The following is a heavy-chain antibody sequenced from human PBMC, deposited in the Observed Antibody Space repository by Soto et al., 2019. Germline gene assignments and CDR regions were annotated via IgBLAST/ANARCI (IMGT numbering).Heavy chain of an antibody. V-gene: IGHV4-34*01. CDR3: ASGGPSLYYCNSSGYIFFDY. D-gene: IGHD3-22*01. J-gene: IGHJ4*02. Sequence: LSLTYPSYGGPRSGYYWRSMRQPPAKRLEGMGEINHSGSTNDNPSPKRRVTISVDTSKNQFSLKLSFVTAADTDVYYCASGGPSLYYCNSSGYIFFDYWGQGTLVTVSS. CDR1: GGPRSGYY. CDR2: INHSGST.